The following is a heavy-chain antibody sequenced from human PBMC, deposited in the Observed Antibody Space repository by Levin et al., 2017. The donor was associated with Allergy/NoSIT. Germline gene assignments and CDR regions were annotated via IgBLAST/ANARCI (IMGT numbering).Heavy chain of an antibody. CDR3: TRVATVETPDY. D-gene: IGHD4-23*01. J-gene: IGHJ4*02. Sequence: GESLKISCAASVCTSSRNCMELVRSDPGKGLVWVSRISPDGSTTNYADSVQGRFTISRDNANKMLYLQMNGLRVEDTAVYHCTRVATVETPDYWGQGTLVTVSS. CDR2: ISPDGSTT. V-gene: IGHV3-74*01. CDR1: VCTSSRNC.